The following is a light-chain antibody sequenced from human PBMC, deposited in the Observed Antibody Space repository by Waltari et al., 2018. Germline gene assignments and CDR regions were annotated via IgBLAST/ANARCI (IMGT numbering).Light chain of an antibody. CDR1: SSDVGGYNH. CDR2: DVS. CDR3: SSYSTSITPYV. J-gene: IGLJ1*01. V-gene: IGLV2-14*03. Sequence: QSALTQPASVSGSPGQSITISCTGTSSDVGGYNHVSWYQQHPGKAPKLIIYDVSSRPSGVSNRFFGSKSGNTAALTISGLKAEDEAVYFCSSYSTSITPYVFGTGTKVTVL.